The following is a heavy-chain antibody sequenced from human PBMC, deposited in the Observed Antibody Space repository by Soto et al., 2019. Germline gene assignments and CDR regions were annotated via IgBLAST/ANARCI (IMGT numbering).Heavy chain of an antibody. CDR3: ARELGYCSGGSCYGPNYFDY. CDR2: TRNKANSYTT. CDR1: GFTFSDHY. D-gene: IGHD2-15*01. J-gene: IGHJ4*02. Sequence: EVQLVESGGGLVQPGGSLRLSCAASGFTFSDHYMDWVRQAPGKGLEWVGRTRNKANSYTTEYAASGKGRFTISRDDSKNSLYLQMNSLKTEDTAVYYCARELGYCSGGSCYGPNYFDYWGQGTLVTVSS. V-gene: IGHV3-72*01.